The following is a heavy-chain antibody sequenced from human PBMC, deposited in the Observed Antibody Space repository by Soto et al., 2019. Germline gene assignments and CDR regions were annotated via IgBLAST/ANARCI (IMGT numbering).Heavy chain of an antibody. CDR3: ARELGYCSGGSCYMDGAFDF. D-gene: IGHD2-15*01. J-gene: IGHJ3*01. Sequence: GSLRLSCAAPGSTFSSYAMSWVRQAPGKGLEWVSVISGSGDSTYYADSVKGRFTISRDNSKNTLYVQMNSLRAEDTAVYYCARELGYCSGGSCYMDGAFDFWGQGTMVTVSS. CDR2: ISGSGDST. V-gene: IGHV3-23*01. CDR1: GSTFSSYA.